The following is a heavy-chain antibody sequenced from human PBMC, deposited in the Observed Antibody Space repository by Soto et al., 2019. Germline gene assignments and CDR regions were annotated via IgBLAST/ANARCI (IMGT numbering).Heavy chain of an antibody. CDR2: INHSGST. CDR1: GGSFSGYY. V-gene: IGHV4-34*01. CDR3: ARDSRASIAAD. D-gene: IGHD6-6*01. J-gene: IGHJ4*02. Sequence: QVQLQQWGAGLLKPSETLSLTCAVYGGSFSGYYWSWIRQPPGKGLEWIGEINHSGSTNYNPHLKSRVSISVDTSKNQFSLKLSSVTAADTAVYYCARDSRASIAADWGQGTLVTVSS.